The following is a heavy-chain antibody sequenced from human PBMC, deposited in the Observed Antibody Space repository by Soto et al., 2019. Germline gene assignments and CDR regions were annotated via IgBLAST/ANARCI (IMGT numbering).Heavy chain of an antibody. CDR1: GGSISTYS. J-gene: IGHJ4*03. CDR3: ASSLSSSDWYGIWD. Sequence: SETLSLTCTVSGGSISTYSWHWIRQPPGKGLEWIGYIYNNGSTNYIPSLKSRVTISLDRSKKQFSLNRISVTAADMYLYACASSLSSSDWYGIWDWGQGTLVTVSS. V-gene: IGHV4-59*01. CDR2: IYNNGST. D-gene: IGHD6-19*01.